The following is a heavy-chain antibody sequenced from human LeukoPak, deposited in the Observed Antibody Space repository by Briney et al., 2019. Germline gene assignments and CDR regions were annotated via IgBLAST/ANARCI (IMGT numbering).Heavy chain of an antibody. Sequence: SETLSLTCTVSGGSISSYYWSWIRQPPGKGLEWIGYIYYSGRTNYNPSPKSRVIISLDMSKNQFSLKLSSVTAADSALYYCARGGGYYYDTTGQPTPNNWFDPWGQGTLVTVSS. J-gene: IGHJ5*02. D-gene: IGHD3-22*01. CDR2: IYYSGRT. CDR1: GGSISSYY. CDR3: ARGGGYYYDTTGQPTPNNWFDP. V-gene: IGHV4-59*01.